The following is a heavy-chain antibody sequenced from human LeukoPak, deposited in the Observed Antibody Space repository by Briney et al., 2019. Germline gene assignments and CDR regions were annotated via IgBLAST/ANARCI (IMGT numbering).Heavy chain of an antibody. V-gene: IGHV4-39*07. CDR2: IYYSGST. CDR1: SGSINRISYY. D-gene: IGHD6-13*01. J-gene: IGHJ4*02. Sequence: PSETLSLTCTVSSGSINRISYYWGWIRQPPGKGLEWIGSIYYSGSTCYNPSLKSRVTISLDTSNNQFSLKLSSVTAADTAVYYFARVSLAAAGTGTFDYWGQGTLVTVSS. CDR3: ARVSLAAAGTGTFDY.